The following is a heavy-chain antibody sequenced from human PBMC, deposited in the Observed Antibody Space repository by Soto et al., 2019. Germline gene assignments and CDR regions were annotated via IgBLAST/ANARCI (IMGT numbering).Heavy chain of an antibody. J-gene: IGHJ6*03. CDR2: INPSGGST. CDR3: ARAAIFGGVIIPHYYYYMDV. D-gene: IGHD3-3*01. CDR1: GYTFTSYY. V-gene: IGHV1-46*03. Sequence: ASVKVSCKASGYTFTSYYMHWVRQAPGQGLEWMGIINPSGGSTSYAQKFQGRVTMTRDTSTSTVYMELSSLRSEDTAVYYCARAAIFGGVIIPHYYYYMDVWGKGTTVTVS.